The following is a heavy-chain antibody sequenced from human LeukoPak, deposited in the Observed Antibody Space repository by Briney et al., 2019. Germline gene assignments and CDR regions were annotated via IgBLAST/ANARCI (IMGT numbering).Heavy chain of an antibody. CDR1: GFFFSDYG. Sequence: GGSLALSCAASGFFFSDYGMHWVRQAPGKGLVWVSRVNSDGRFTKYADSVKGRFTISRDNAKNTLYLQMNSLRAEDTAMYYCVRSDWFDNWGQGTLVTVSS. J-gene: IGHJ5*02. CDR2: VNSDGRFT. V-gene: IGHV3-74*03. CDR3: VRSDWFDN.